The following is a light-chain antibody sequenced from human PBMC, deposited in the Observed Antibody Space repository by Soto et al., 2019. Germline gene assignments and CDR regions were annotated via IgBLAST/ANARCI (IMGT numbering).Light chain of an antibody. CDR3: QQYNSYPWT. CDR2: AAS. CDR1: QSISSY. V-gene: IGKV1-39*01. J-gene: IGKJ1*01. Sequence: DIQMTQSPSSLSASVGDRVTITCRASQSISSYLNWYQQKPGKAPKLLIYAASSLQSGVPSGFSGSGSGTDFTLTISSLQPDDFATYYCQQYNSYPWTFGQGTKVDIK.